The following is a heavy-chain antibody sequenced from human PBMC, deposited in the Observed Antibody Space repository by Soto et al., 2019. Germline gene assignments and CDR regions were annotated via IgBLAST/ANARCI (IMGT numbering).Heavy chain of an antibody. V-gene: IGHV3-23*01. CDR3: ASDPGGHYWTSTSCLYFFDH. CDR1: GFTFSNHA. D-gene: IGHD2-2*01. CDR2: ISDSGST. J-gene: IGHJ4*02. Sequence: EVQLLESGGALVQPGGSLRLSCAASGFTFSNHAMNWVRQAPGKGLEWVSTISDSGSTYYADSVKGRFTISRDNSKNTLYLKMNSLRAEDTAVYYCASDPGGHYWTSTSCLYFFDHWGQGTLVIVSS.